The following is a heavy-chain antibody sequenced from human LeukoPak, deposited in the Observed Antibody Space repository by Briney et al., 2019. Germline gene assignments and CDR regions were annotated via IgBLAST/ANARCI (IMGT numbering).Heavy chain of an antibody. CDR3: ARQGVVISLRAFDI. D-gene: IGHD3-3*01. CDR1: GGSISSGGYY. CDR2: IYYSGST. Sequence: SQTLSLTCTVSGGSISSGGYYWSWIRQHPGKGLEWIGYIYYSGSTYYNPSLKSRVTISVDTSKNQFSLKLSSVTAADTAVYYCARQGVVISLRAFDIWGQGILVTVSS. V-gene: IGHV4-31*03. J-gene: IGHJ4*02.